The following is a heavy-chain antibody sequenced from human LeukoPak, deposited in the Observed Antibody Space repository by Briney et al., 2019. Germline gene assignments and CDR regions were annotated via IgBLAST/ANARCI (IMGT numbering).Heavy chain of an antibody. CDR1: GFAFSNYW. CDR3: VRLWDSSGFFGY. J-gene: IGHJ4*02. Sequence: GGSLRLSCVASGFAFSNYWMSWVRQAPGKGLEWVANIQKDGSEKHYVASVEGRFTISRDNAENSLFLQLNSLRVGDAAVYYCVRLWDSSGFFGYWGQGALVTVSS. V-gene: IGHV3-7*01. D-gene: IGHD3-22*01. CDR2: IQKDGSEK.